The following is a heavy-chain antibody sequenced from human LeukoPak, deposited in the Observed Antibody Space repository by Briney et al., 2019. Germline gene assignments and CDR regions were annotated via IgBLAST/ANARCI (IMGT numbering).Heavy chain of an antibody. V-gene: IGHV1-8*01. J-gene: IGHJ4*02. CDR3: ARVRYYDSSGYYFHAVDY. CDR2: MNPNSGNT. Sequence: ASVKVSCKASGYTFTIYDINWVRQAPGQGLEWMGWMNPNSGNTGYAQKFQGRVTMTRNTSISTAYMELSSLRSEDTAVYYCARVRYYDSSGYYFHAVDYWGQGTLVTVSS. D-gene: IGHD3-22*01. CDR1: GYTFTIYD.